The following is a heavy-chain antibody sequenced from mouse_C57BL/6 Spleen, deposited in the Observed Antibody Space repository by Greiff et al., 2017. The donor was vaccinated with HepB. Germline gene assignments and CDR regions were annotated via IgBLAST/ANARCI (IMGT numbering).Heavy chain of an antibody. CDR1: GYTFTDYE. Sequence: VQLQQSGAELVRPGASVTLSCKASGYTFTDYEMHWVKQTPVHGLEWIGAIDPETGGTAYNQKFKGKAILTADKSSSTAYMEPRSLTSEDSAVYYCTRKLRPYAMDYWGQGTSVTVSS. J-gene: IGHJ4*01. D-gene: IGHD1-1*01. CDR3: TRKLRPYAMDY. CDR2: IDPETGGT. V-gene: IGHV1-15*01.